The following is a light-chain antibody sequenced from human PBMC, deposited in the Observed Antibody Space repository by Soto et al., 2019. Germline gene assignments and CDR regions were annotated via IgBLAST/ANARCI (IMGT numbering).Light chain of an antibody. CDR1: SGHSSYI. CDR2: LEGSGSY. J-gene: IGLJ3*02. Sequence: QPVLTQSSSASASLGSSVKLTCTLSSGHSSYIIAWHQQQPGKAPRYLMKLEGSGSYNKGSGVPDRFSGSSSGADRYLTISNLQFEDEADYYCETWDSNINWVLGGGTKLTVL. V-gene: IGLV4-60*02. CDR3: ETWDSNINWV.